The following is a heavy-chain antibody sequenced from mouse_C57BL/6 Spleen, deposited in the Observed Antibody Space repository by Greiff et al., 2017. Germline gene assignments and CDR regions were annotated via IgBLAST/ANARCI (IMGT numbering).Heavy chain of an antibody. CDR1: GYTFTDYN. D-gene: IGHD1-1*01. J-gene: IGHJ4*01. CDR3: ASGGYYCSRSYYYAMDY. Sequence: VQLKESGPELVKPGASVKIPCKASGYTFTDYNMDWVKQSHGKSLEWIGDINPNNGGTIYNQKFKGKATLTVDKSSSTAYMELRSLTSEDTAVXYCASGGYYCSRSYYYAMDYWGQGTSVTVSS. V-gene: IGHV1-18*01. CDR2: INPNNGGT.